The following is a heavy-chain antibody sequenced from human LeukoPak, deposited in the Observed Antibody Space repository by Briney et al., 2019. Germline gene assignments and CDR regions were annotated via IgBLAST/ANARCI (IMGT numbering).Heavy chain of an antibody. CDR2: IYYSGST. CDR1: GGSISSYY. V-gene: IGHV4-59*08. Sequence: SETLSLTCTVSGGSISSYYWSWIRQPPGKGLEWIGYIYYSGSTNYNPSLKSRVTISVDTSKNQFSLKLSSVTAADTAVYYCARHVLHSSGWYGTFDIWGQGAMVTVSS. D-gene: IGHD6-19*01. CDR3: ARHVLHSSGWYGTFDI. J-gene: IGHJ3*02.